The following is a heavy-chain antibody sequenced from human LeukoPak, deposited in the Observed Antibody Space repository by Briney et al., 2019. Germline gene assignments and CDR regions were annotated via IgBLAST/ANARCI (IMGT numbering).Heavy chain of an antibody. CDR3: ARGGGSGSYESFDY. D-gene: IGHD3-10*01. CDR1: GFSVNSNY. J-gene: IGHJ4*02. Sequence: GGSLRLSCAASGFSVNSNYMSWVRQAPGKGLEWDSVISGGGSTYYADSVKGRFTISRDISKNTLYLQMNSLRAEDTAVYYCARGGGSGSYESFDYWGQGALVTVSS. V-gene: IGHV3-53*01. CDR2: ISGGGST.